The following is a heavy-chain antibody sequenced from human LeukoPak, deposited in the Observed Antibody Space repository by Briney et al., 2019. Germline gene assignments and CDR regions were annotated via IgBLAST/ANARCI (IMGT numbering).Heavy chain of an antibody. CDR2: ISSSGSSI. D-gene: IGHD3-10*01. V-gene: IGHV3-48*01. CDR1: GFTFSRYS. CDR3: PRGSFHYYPAF. J-gene: IGHJ4*02. Sequence: GGSLRLSCVASGFTFSRYSMLWVRQAPGKGLQWLSYISSSGSSIYYAYSVKGRFTFSRDNDKNSLFLQLSILRLDDTAVYYCPRGSFHYYPAFWGQGTLVSVSS.